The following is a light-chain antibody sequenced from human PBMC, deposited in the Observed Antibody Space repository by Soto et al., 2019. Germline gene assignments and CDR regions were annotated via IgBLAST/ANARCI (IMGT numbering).Light chain of an antibody. J-gene: IGKJ4*01. CDR3: QYYNNLPFT. CDR2: AVS. Sequence: EMVMTQSPATLSVSTGERATFSCRASQSVRSNLAWYQQIPGQAPRLLIYAVSIRATGIPARFSGRGSGTEFNLPISSLQSEDFAVYYCQYYNNLPFTFGGGTKEEIK. V-gene: IGKV3-15*01. CDR1: QSVRSN.